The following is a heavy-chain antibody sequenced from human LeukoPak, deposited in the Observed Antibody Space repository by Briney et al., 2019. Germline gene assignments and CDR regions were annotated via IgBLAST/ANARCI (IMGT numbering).Heavy chain of an antibody. J-gene: IGHJ4*02. Sequence: SETLSLTCAVYGGSFSGYYWSWIRQPQGKGLEWIGEINHSGSTNYNPSLKSRVTISVDTSKNQFSLKLSSVTAADTAVYYCARRQIYDYWGQGTLVTVPS. CDR1: GGSFSGYY. V-gene: IGHV4-34*01. CDR3: ARRQIYDY. CDR2: INHSGST.